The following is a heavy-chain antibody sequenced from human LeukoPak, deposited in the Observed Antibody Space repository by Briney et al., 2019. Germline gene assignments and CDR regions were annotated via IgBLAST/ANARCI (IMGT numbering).Heavy chain of an antibody. V-gene: IGHV3-21*01. J-gene: IGHJ4*02. D-gene: IGHD2-2*01. CDR2: ISSSSSYI. CDR3: AREYCSCTSGYPNFWKPHYGY. Sequence: AGCLRLSCAASGFTFSSYSMNWVPQAPGKGLGWVLSISSSSSYIYYADSVKGRFTISRDNAKNSLYLQMNTLRAEDTAVYYCAREYCSCTSGYPNFWKPHYGYWGQGTLVTVSS. CDR1: GFTFSSYS.